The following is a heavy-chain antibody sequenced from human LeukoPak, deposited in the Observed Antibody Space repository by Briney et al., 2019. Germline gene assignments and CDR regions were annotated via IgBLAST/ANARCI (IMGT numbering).Heavy chain of an antibody. CDR3: ANSANYGGNSGFFDY. Sequence: PSETLSLTCTVSGGSISSSSYYWGWIRQPPGKGLEWIMSLYYSGSTHYNPSLKSRVTISVDTSKNQFSLKLSSVTAADTAVYYCANSANYGGNSGFFDYWGQGTPVTVSS. J-gene: IGHJ4*02. V-gene: IGHV4-39*01. CDR2: LYYSGST. CDR1: GGSISSSSYY. D-gene: IGHD4-23*01.